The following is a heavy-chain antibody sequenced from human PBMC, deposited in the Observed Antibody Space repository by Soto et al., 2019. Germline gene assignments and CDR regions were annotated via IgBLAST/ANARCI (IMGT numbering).Heavy chain of an antibody. CDR1: GFSLSTSGVG. CDR2: IYWNDDK. V-gene: IGHV2-5*01. CDR3: AHSKSVSDRYYYYGMDV. Sequence: QIILKESGPPLVKPTQTLRLTCTFSGFSLSTSGVGVGWIRQPPGKALEWLALIYWNDDKRYSPSLKSRLTITKDTSKNQVVLTMTNMDPVDTATYYCAHSKSVSDRYYYYGMDVWGQGTTVTVSS. J-gene: IGHJ6*02.